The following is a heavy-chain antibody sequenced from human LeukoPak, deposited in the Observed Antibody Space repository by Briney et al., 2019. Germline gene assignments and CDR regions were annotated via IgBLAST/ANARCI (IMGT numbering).Heavy chain of an antibody. CDR1: GFTVNSNY. D-gene: IGHD2/OR15-2a*01. CDR2: IYSGGSI. Sequence: GGSLRLSCAASGFTVNSNYMSWVRQAPGKGPEWVSVIYSGGSIDYADAVKGRFTISRDNSKNTLYLQMNSLKTEDTAVYYCITSMGDYWGQGTLVTVSS. CDR3: ITSMGDY. V-gene: IGHV3-53*01. J-gene: IGHJ4*02.